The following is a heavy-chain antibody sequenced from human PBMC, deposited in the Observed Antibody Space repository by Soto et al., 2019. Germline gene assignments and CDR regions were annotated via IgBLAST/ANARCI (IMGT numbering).Heavy chain of an antibody. CDR1: GYTFTTYG. V-gene: IGHV1-18*04. CDR3: ARESGTTYTPDY. Sequence: QVQLVQSGAEVKKPGASVKVSCKASGYTFTTYGISWVRQAPGQGLEWMGWISAYNGHTNYAQKLQGRVTMTTDTSTSTAYMGLRGLRSDDTAVYYCARESGTTYTPDYWGQGPLVTVSS. CDR2: ISAYNGHT. D-gene: IGHD1-7*01. J-gene: IGHJ4*02.